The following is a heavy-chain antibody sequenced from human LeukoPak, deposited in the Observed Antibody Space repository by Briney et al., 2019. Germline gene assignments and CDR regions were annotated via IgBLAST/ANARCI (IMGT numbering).Heavy chain of an antibody. Sequence: SETLSLTCAVYGGSFSGYYWSWIRQPPGKGLEWIGYIYYSGSTNYNPSLKSRVTISVDTSKNQFSLKLSSVTAADTAVYYCAIGIRPDGHPIDYWGQGTLVTVSS. J-gene: IGHJ4*02. D-gene: IGHD1-20*01. CDR2: IYYSGST. CDR1: GGSFSGYY. CDR3: AIGIRPDGHPIDY. V-gene: IGHV4-59*01.